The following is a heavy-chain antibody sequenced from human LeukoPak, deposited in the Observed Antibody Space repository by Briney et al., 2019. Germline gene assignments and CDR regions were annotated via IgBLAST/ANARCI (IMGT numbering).Heavy chain of an antibody. CDR1: GFTFSTFW. CDR3: ARGRYYGMDV. V-gene: IGHV3-74*03. CDR2: INSDGSST. J-gene: IGHJ6*02. Sequence: GGSLRLSCAASGFTFSTFWMHWVRQAPGKGLVWVSGINSDGSSTTYADSVKGRYTISRDNAKNTLYLQMNNLRAEDTAVYYCARGRYYGMDVWGQGTTVTVSS.